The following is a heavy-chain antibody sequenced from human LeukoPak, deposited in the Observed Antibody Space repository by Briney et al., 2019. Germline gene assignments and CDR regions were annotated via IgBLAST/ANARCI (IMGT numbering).Heavy chain of an antibody. Sequence: SETLSLTCTVSDGSISSSSWNWIRQPPEKGLEWIGYIYYSGSTKYNPSLESRVTISVDTPKNQISLKLRSVTAADTAIYYCARRQQTGGDNGLHNWFDPWGQGTLVTVSS. J-gene: IGHJ5*02. CDR1: DGSISSSS. V-gene: IGHV4-59*08. CDR3: ARRQQTGGDNGLHNWFDP. CDR2: IYYSGST. D-gene: IGHD2-21*01.